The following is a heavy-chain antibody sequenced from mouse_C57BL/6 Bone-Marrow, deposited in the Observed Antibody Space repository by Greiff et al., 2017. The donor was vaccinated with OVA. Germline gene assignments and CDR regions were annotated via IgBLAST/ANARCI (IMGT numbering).Heavy chain of an antibody. CDR3: ASDDGYFFEY. J-gene: IGHJ2*01. D-gene: IGHD2-3*01. CDR2: IYPGSGNT. Sequence: VKLMESGAEVVRPGASVKLSCKASGYTFTDHYINWVKQRPGQGLEWIARIYPGSGNTYYNEKFTGKATLTAEKSSNTAYMKLSSLASENSAVYFCASDDGYFFEYWGQGTTLTVSS. V-gene: IGHV1-76*01. CDR1: GYTFTDHY.